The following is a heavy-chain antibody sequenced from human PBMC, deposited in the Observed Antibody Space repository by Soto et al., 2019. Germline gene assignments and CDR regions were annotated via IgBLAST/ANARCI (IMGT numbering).Heavy chain of an antibody. CDR2: IYYSGST. J-gene: IGHJ6*02. Sequence: SETLSLTCAVSGGSISSYYWSWIRQPPGKGLEWIGYIYYSGSTNYNPSLKSRVTISVDTSKNQFSLKLSSVTAADTAVYYCARDVVGATTVYGMDVWGQGTTVTVSS. D-gene: IGHD1-26*01. CDR3: ARDVVGATTVYGMDV. CDR1: GGSISSYY. V-gene: IGHV4-59*12.